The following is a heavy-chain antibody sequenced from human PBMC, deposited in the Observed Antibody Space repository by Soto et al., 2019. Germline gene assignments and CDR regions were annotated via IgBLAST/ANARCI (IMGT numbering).Heavy chain of an antibody. J-gene: IGHJ3*02. V-gene: IGHV3-23*01. CDR1: GFTFSSYA. CDR2: ISGSGGST. D-gene: IGHD2-21*02. Sequence: GGSLRLSCAASGFTFSSYAMSWVRQAPGKGLEWVSAISGSGGSTYYADSVKGRFTISRDNSKNTLYLQMNSLRAEDTAVYYCAKATNANLNCGGDCYAFDIWGQGTMVTVSS. CDR3: AKATNANLNCGGDCYAFDI.